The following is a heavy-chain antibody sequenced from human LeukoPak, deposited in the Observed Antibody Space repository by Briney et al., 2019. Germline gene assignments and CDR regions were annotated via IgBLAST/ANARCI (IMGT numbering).Heavy chain of an antibody. V-gene: IGHV3-21*01. CDR2: ISSSSSYI. CDR1: GFTFSSYS. J-gene: IGHJ4*02. CDR3: ARAPNDYGDY. Sequence: GGSLRLSCAASGFTFSSYSMNWIRQAPGKGLEWVSSISSSSSYIYYADSVKGRFTISRDNAKNSLYLQMNSLRAEDTAVYYCARAPNDYGDYWGQGTLVTVSS.